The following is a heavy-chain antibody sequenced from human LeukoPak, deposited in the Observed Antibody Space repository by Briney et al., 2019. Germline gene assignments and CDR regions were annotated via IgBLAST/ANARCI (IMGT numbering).Heavy chain of an antibody. V-gene: IGHV1-46*01. J-gene: IGHJ4*02. CDR3: ARTYYDFWSGYSAPAAFDY. Sequence: ASVKVSCKASGYTFTSYYMHWVRQAPGQGLEWMGIINPSGGSTSYAQKFQGRVTMTRDTSTSTVYMELSRLRSEDTAVYYCARTYYDFWSGYSAPAAFDYWGQGTLVTVSS. CDR2: INPSGGST. CDR1: GYTFTSYY. D-gene: IGHD3-3*01.